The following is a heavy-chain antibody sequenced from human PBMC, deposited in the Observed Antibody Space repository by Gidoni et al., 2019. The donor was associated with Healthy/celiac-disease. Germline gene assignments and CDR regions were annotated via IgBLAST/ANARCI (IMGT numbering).Heavy chain of an antibody. CDR2: IWYDGSNK. J-gene: IGHJ3*02. D-gene: IGHD2-2*01. V-gene: IGHV3-33*01. CDR3: ARDEGIVVVPAAGDAFDI. CDR1: GFTFSSYR. Sequence: QVQLVESGGGVVQPGRSLRLSCAASGFTFSSYRMHWVRQAPGTGLEWVAVIWYDGSNKYYADSVKGRFTISRDNSKNTLYLQMNSLRAEDTAVYYCARDEGIVVVPAAGDAFDIWGQGTMVTVSS.